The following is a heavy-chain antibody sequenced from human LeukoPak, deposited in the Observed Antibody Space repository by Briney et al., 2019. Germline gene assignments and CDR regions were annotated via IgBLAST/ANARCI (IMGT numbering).Heavy chain of an antibody. V-gene: IGHV3-53*01. CDR3: ARGRQSLAAAGPGYYYGMDV. Sequence: PGGSLRLSCAASGFTVSSNYMSWVRQAPGKGLEWVSVIYSGGSTYYADSVKGRFTISRDNSKNTRHLQMNSLRAEDTAVYYCARGRQSLAAAGPGYYYGMDVWGQGTTVTVSS. J-gene: IGHJ6*02. CDR2: IYSGGST. D-gene: IGHD6-13*01. CDR1: GFTVSSNY.